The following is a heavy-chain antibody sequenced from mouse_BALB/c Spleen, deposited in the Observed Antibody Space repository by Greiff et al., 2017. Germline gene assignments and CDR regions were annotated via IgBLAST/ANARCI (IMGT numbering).Heavy chain of an antibody. CDR2: ISTYYGNT. D-gene: IGHD2-10*01. V-gene: IGHV1-67*01. Sequence: QVQLKESGPELVRPGVSVKISCKGSGYTFTDYAMHWVKQSHAKSLEWIGVISTYYGNTNYNQKFKGKATMTVDKSSSTAYMELARLTSEDSAIYYCARGGTYYGNYDAMDYWGQGTSVTVSS. CDR3: ARGGTYYGNYDAMDY. CDR1: GYTFTDYA. J-gene: IGHJ4*01.